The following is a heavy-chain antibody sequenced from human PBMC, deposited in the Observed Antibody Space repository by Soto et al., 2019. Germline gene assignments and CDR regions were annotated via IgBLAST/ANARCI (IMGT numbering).Heavy chain of an antibody. D-gene: IGHD3-22*01. Sequence: GGSLRLSCEASGFTFSSAWMNWVRQAPGKGLEWVGRIRSKIHGGTIDYAAPVKGRFTISRDDSKNTLYLQMSSLKTEDTAVYYCTTEDGYSPYWAHGPLVPVSS. CDR2: IRSKIHGGTI. CDR1: GFTFSSAW. J-gene: IGHJ4*01. V-gene: IGHV3-15*07. CDR3: TTEDGYSPY.